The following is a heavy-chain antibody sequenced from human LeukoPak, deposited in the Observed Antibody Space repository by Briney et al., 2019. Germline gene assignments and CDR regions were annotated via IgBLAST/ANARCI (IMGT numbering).Heavy chain of an antibody. J-gene: IGHJ4*02. Sequence: GESLKISCKISGYILTRNWIGWVRQVPGKGLEWMGLVYPGDYSDTKYSPSFQGQVTFSVDKSISTAYLQWSSLKASDTAMYYCARFGCTSSLDYWGQGTLVTVSS. D-gene: IGHD6-13*01. CDR1: GYILTRNW. CDR2: VYPGDYSDT. V-gene: IGHV5-51*01. CDR3: ARFGCTSSLDY.